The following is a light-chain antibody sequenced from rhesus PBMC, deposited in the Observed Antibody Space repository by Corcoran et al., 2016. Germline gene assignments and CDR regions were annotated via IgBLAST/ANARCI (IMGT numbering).Light chain of an antibody. CDR2: AAS. CDR3: QQHNSYPLT. J-gene: IGKJ4*01. V-gene: IGKV1-25*01. CDR1: QAISTY. Sequence: DIQMTQSPSSLSASVGDRVTITCRASQAISTYLAWYQQKPGKAPKLLIYAASTLQSGVPSIFSGSGSGTDVTLAISSLQPEGFSTYSCQQHNSYPLTFGGGTKVELK.